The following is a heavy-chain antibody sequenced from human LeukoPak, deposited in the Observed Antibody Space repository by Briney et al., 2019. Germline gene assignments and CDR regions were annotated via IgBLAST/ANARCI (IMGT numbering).Heavy chain of an antibody. CDR2: IWSDGSNR. Sequence: SLRLSCAASGFIYSHYGMHWVRQAPGKGLEWVAVIWSDGSNRFYAGSVKGRFTISRDNSQNTLFLQMNSLRAEDTAMYYCARDAQRGFDYSNSLEYWGHGTLVTVSS. CDR1: GFIYSHYG. J-gene: IGHJ4*01. V-gene: IGHV3-33*01. CDR3: ARDAQRGFDYSNSLEY. D-gene: IGHD4-11*01.